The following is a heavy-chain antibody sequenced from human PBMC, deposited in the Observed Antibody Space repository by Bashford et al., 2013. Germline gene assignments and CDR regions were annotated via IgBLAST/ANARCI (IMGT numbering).Heavy chain of an antibody. J-gene: IGHJ4*02. CDR3: ARVGRRNALDY. V-gene: IGHV3-21*01. CDR2: ISSSSSYI. D-gene: IGHD1-26*01. Sequence: VRQAPGKGLEWVSSISSSSSYIYYADSVKGRFTISRDNAKNSLYLQMNSLRAEDTAVYYCARVGRRNALDYWGQGTLVTVSS.